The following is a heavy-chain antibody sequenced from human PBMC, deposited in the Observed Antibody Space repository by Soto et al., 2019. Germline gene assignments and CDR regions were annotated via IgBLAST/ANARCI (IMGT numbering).Heavy chain of an antibody. CDR1: GGSISSGDYY. D-gene: IGHD2-21*02. V-gene: IGHV4-30-4*01. J-gene: IGHJ6*02. Sequence: QVQLQESGPGLVKPSQTLSLTCTVSGGSISSGDYYWSWIRQPPGKGLGWIGYIYYSGSTYYNPSLKSRVTISVDTSKNQFSLKLSSVTAADTAVYYCARRAPMAVTDYYYGMDVWGQGTTVTVSS. CDR2: IYYSGST. CDR3: ARRAPMAVTDYYYGMDV.